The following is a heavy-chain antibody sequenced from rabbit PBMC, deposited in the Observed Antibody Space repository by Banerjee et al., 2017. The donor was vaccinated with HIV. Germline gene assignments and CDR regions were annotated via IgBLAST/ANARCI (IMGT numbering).Heavy chain of an antibody. Sequence: QSLEESGGGLVQPGASLTLTCTASGFSFNGNYYMCWVCQTPGKGLEWIACVGPGGSGSAYYASWAKGRVTISKTSSTAVTLQMTSLTAADTATYFCARDTHYAGSGFYTGYYFDLWGPGTLVTVS. CDR2: VGPGGSGSA. CDR3: ARDTHYAGSGFYTGYYFDL. V-gene: IGHV1S40*01. CDR1: GFSFNGNYY. J-gene: IGHJ4*01. D-gene: IGHD8-1*01.